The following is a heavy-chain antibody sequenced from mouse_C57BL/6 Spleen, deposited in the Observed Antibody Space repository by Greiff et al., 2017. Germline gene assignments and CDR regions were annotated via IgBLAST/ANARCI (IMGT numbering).Heavy chain of an antibody. V-gene: IGHV1-50*01. Sequence: QVQLQQPGAELVKPGASVKLSCKASGYTFTSYWMQWVKQRPGQGLEWIGEIDPSDSYTNYNQKFKGKATLTVDTSSSTAYMQLSSLTSEDSAVYYCAICGTYFDYWGQGTTLTVSS. D-gene: IGHD1-1*01. CDR1: GYTFTSYW. J-gene: IGHJ2*01. CDR2: IDPSDSYT. CDR3: AICGTYFDY.